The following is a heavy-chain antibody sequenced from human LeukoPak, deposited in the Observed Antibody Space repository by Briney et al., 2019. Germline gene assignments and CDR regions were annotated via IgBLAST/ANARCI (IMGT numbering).Heavy chain of an antibody. Sequence: PGGSLRLSCAASGFTFDDYGMSWVRQAPGKGLEWVSGINWNGGSTGYADSVKGRFTISRDNAKNALYLQMNSLRAEDTALYYCARVVVVPAADVGYFDYWGQGTLVTVSS. CDR3: ARVVVVPAADVGYFDY. CDR2: INWNGGST. V-gene: IGHV3-20*04. CDR1: GFTFDDYG. D-gene: IGHD2-2*01. J-gene: IGHJ4*02.